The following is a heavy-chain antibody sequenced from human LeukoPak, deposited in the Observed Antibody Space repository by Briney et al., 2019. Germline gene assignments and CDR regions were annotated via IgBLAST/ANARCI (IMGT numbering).Heavy chain of an antibody. Sequence: GGSLRLSCAASGFTFSTYEMHWVRQAPGKGLEWVSYMSSTGDIIYYADSVKGRFTISRDNAKNSLYLQMDSLRAEDTAVYYCAREDGGRHTSSLDYWGQGTLVTVSS. CDR3: AREDGGRHTSSLDY. D-gene: IGHD6-6*01. CDR2: MSSTGDII. J-gene: IGHJ4*02. V-gene: IGHV3-48*03. CDR1: GFTFSTYE.